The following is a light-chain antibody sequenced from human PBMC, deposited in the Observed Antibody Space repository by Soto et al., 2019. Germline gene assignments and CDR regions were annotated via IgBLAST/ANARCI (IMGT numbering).Light chain of an antibody. CDR3: LQHNSYPRT. CDR1: QAITND. Sequence: DIQMTQSPSSLSASVGDRVTITCRASQAITNDLSWYQQKPGEPPKRLIYAASTLHSGVPSRFSGSVSGTEFTLTISSLQPEDFATYFCLQHNSYPRTFGQGTKVEIK. V-gene: IGKV1-17*01. J-gene: IGKJ1*01. CDR2: AAS.